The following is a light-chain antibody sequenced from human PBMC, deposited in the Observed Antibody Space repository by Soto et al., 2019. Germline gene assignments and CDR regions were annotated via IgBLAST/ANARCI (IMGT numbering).Light chain of an antibody. J-gene: IGKJ3*01. Sequence: QVFHFPPSLSASIEAIFTFSCHGKHVISNYLNWYQQKPGQAPKLLIYGASNLEAGVPSRFSGSGSGTEFTFTITRLQPEDIATYYCQQYDNLPRSFGHGTKVDIK. CDR2: GAS. CDR1: HVISNY. V-gene: IGKV1-33*01. CDR3: QQYDNLPRS.